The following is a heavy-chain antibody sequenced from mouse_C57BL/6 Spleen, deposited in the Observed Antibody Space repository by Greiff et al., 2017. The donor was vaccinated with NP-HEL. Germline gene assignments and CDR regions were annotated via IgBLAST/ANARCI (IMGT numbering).Heavy chain of an antibody. J-gene: IGHJ4*01. Sequence: QVQLKESGPGLVAPSQSLSITCTVSGFSLTSYGVDWVRQPPGKGLEWLGAIWGGGSTTYNSALMSRLSISKDNSKSQVFLKRNMRQTDDTAMYYCATHYYGSSPGTAMEYWGKGASVTVA. CDR2: IWGGGST. D-gene: IGHD1-1*01. V-gene: IGHV2-9*01. CDR1: GFSLTSYG. CDR3: ATHYYGSSPGTAMEY.